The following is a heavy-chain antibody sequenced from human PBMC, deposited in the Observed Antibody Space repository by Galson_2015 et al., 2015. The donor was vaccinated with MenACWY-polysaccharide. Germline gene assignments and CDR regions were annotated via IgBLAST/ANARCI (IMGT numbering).Heavy chain of an antibody. D-gene: IGHD2-2*01. CDR2: IQRSGST. CDR1: GGSIRSGNYY. V-gene: IGHV4-30-4*01. CDR3: VRAPYCDSTDCYRHDAFDI. J-gene: IGHJ3*02. Sequence: LPLTCSVSGGSIRSGNYYWSWVRQTPGKGLEWIGYIQRSGSTYYNPSHKNRFTISLDTSKDQYSLRLTSVTAADTALYYCVRAPYCDSTDCYRHDAFDIWGPGTMVTVAS.